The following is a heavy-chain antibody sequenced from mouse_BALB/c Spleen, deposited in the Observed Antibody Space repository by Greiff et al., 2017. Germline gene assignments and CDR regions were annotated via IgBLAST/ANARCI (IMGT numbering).Heavy chain of an antibody. CDR1: GFTFSSYT. Sequence: EVMLVESGGGLVQPGGSLKLSCAASGFTFSSYTMSWVRQTPEKRLEWVAYISNGGGSTYYPDTVKGRFTISRDNAKNTLYLQMSSLKSEDTAMYYCARHGTTEVFDYWGQGTTLTVSS. CDR2: ISNGGGST. CDR3: ARHGTTEVFDY. D-gene: IGHD1-1*01. J-gene: IGHJ2*01. V-gene: IGHV5-12-2*01.